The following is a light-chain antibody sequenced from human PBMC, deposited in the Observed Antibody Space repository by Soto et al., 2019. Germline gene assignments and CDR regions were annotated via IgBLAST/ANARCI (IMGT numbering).Light chain of an antibody. J-gene: IGKJ1*01. CDR1: QSISGW. Sequence: DIQMTQSPSTLSASVGDRVTITCRASQSISGWLAWYRQKPGKAPKLLIYDASSLESGVPSRFSGSGSGTEFTLTISSLQPDDFATYYCQQYNNYSPTFGQGTKVDIK. CDR2: DAS. V-gene: IGKV1-5*01. CDR3: QQYNNYSPT.